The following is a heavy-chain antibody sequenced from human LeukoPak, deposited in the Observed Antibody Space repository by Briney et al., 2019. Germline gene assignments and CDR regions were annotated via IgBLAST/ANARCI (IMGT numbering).Heavy chain of an antibody. D-gene: IGHD3-22*01. CDR1: GFTFNTYS. Sequence: GSLRLSCAVSGFTFNTYSMNWVRQAPGKGLEWVSYISSSSDIIYYADSVKGRFTISRDNAKNSLYLQMNSLRAEDTAVYYCAREGPYYYDSSGQEYYGMDVWGQGTTVTVSS. CDR2: ISSSSDII. V-gene: IGHV3-48*04. J-gene: IGHJ6*02. CDR3: AREGPYYYDSSGQEYYGMDV.